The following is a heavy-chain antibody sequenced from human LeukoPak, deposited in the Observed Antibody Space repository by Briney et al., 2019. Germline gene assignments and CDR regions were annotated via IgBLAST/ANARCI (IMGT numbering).Heavy chain of an antibody. Sequence: GGFLSLSCAASGFTFNDYAMYWVRLSPGRGLEWVALIRDDGSDTYHADSVKGRVTISRDNSKNTVFLRMNSLRGEDSAIYYCAKSDGHGTGYGFHIWGQGTMVTVSS. CDR3: AKSDGHGTGYGFHI. CDR1: GFTFNDYA. CDR2: IRDDGSDT. D-gene: IGHD6-19*01. J-gene: IGHJ3*02. V-gene: IGHV3-30*02.